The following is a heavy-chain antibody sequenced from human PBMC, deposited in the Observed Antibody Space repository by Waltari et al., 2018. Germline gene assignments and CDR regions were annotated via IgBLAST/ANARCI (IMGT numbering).Heavy chain of an antibody. V-gene: IGHV1-2*02. J-gene: IGHJ4*02. D-gene: IGHD6-6*01. Sequence: QVQLVQSGAEVKKPGASVKVSCKASGYTFTGYYMHWVRQAPGQGLEWMGGTNPNRGGTNYAQKFQGRVTMTGDTSISTAYMELCRLRSDDTAVYYCASLGEYSSSWGQGTLVTVSS. CDR1: GYTFTGYY. CDR2: TNPNRGGT. CDR3: ASLGEYSSS.